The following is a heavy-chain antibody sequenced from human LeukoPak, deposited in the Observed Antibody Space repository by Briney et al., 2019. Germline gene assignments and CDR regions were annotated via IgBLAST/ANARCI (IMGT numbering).Heavy chain of an antibody. CDR1: GLIVSSNY. CDR3: ARGSAVAGHYYYGMDV. J-gene: IGHJ6*02. Sequence: GGSLRLSCAASGLIVSSNYMNWVRQAPGKGLEWVSVIYSGGSTYYADSVKGRFTISRDNSKNTLYLQINSLRAEDTAVYYRARGSAVAGHYYYGMDVWGQGATVTVSS. D-gene: IGHD6-19*01. V-gene: IGHV3-53*01. CDR2: IYSGGST.